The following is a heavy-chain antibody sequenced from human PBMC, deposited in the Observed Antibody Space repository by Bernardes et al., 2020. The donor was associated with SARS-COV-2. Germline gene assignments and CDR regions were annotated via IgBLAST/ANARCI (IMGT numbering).Heavy chain of an antibody. CDR1: GFSLSHAGVG. CDR3: AHRASFYDDDDFYYSGFDY. CDR2: IYWDDDQ. J-gene: IGHJ4*02. Sequence: SGNTLLKPTQTITLTCPFSGFSLSHAGVGVAWIRQPPGKALEWLALIYWDDDQRYSPSLRSRLTITKDTSKSQVVLRMTDMDPVDTATYYCAHRASFYDDDDFYYSGFDYWGQGTLVTVSS. V-gene: IGHV2-5*02. D-gene: IGHD3-22*01.